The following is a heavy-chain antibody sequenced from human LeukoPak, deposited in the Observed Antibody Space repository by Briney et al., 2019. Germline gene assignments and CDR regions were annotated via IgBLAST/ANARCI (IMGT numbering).Heavy chain of an antibody. CDR2: IYHSGST. V-gene: IGHV4-30-2*01. J-gene: IGHJ4*02. CDR3: ASLSSSWYGDFDY. CDR1: GGSISSSGYY. Sequence: SETLPLTCTVSGGSISSSGYYWSWIRQPPGKGLEWIGYIYHSGSTYYNPSLKSRVTISVDRSKNQFSLKLSSVTAADTAVYYCASLSSSWYGDFDYWGQGTLVTVSS. D-gene: IGHD6-13*01.